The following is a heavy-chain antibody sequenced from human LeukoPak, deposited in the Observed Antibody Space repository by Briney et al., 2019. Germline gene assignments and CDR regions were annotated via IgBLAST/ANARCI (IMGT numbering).Heavy chain of an antibody. CDR2: ISGSGGST. J-gene: IGHJ3*02. CDR3: AKSTYYYDSSGSFDI. D-gene: IGHD3-22*01. V-gene: IGHV3-23*01. CDR1: GFTFSSYA. Sequence: GGSLRLSCEASGFTFSSYAMSWVRQAPGKGLEWVSAISGSGGSTYYADSVKGRFTISRDNSKNTLYLQMNSLRAEDTAVYYCAKSTYYYDSSGSFDIWGQGTMVTVSS.